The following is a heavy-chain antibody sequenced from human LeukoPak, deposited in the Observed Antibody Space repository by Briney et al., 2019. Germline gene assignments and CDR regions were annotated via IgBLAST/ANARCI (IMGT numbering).Heavy chain of an antibody. CDR1: GFTFSDYY. CDR2: ISSSGSTI. D-gene: IGHD3-22*01. Sequence: PGGSLRLSCAASGFTFSDYYMSWIRQAPGKGLEWVSYISSSGSTIYYADSVKGRFTISRDNAKNSLYLQMNSLRAEDTAVYYCARDMIVVYHYFDHWGQGTLVTVSS. V-gene: IGHV3-11*04. J-gene: IGHJ4*02. CDR3: ARDMIVVYHYFDH.